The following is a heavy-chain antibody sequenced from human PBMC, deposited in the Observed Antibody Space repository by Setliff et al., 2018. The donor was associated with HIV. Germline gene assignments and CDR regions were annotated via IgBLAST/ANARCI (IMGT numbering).Heavy chain of an antibody. CDR1: GYSISSGYY. J-gene: IGHJ5*02. D-gene: IGHD6-13*01. CDR2: IYYSGST. Sequence: SETLSLTCAVSGYSISSGYYWGWIRQPPGKGLEWIGYIYYSGSTYYNPSLKSRVTISVDTSKNQFSLKLSSVTAADTAVYYCARIGSGWSVGWFDPWGQGTLVTVSS. CDR3: ARIGSGWSVGWFDP. V-gene: IGHV4-38-2*01.